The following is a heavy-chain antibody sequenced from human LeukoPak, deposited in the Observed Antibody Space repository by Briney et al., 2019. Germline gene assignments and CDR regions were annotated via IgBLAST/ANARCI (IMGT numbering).Heavy chain of an antibody. D-gene: IGHD5-18*01. Sequence: SQTLSLTCTVSGGSISSGGYYWSWIRQPPGKGLEWIGYIYHSGSTYYNPSLKSRVTISVDRSKNQFSLKLSSVTAADTAVYYCARESSYGVPFDYWGQGTLVTVSS. CDR1: GGSISSGGYY. J-gene: IGHJ4*02. V-gene: IGHV4-30-2*01. CDR3: ARESSYGVPFDY. CDR2: IYHSGST.